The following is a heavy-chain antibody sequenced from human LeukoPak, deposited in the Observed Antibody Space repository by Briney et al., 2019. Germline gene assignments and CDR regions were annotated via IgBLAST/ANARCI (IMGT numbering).Heavy chain of an antibody. CDR2: ISSSSSYI. CDR3: AREGYCSSTSCREYFQH. J-gene: IGHJ1*01. V-gene: IGHV3-21*01. D-gene: IGHD2-2*01. CDR1: GFTLSSYS. Sequence: GGSLRLSCAASGFTLSSYSMNWVRQAPGKGLEWVSSISSSSSYIYYADSVKGRFTISRDNAKNSLYLQMNSLRAEDTAVYYCAREGYCSSTSCREYFQHWGQGTLVTVSS.